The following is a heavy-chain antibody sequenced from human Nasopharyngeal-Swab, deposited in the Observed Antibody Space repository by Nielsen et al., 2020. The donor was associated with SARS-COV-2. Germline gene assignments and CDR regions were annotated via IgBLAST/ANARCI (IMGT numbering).Heavy chain of an antibody. V-gene: IGHV3-21*01. CDR3: AREGVDSASDYSEPFDI. CDR1: GFLFSSYG. D-gene: IGHD5-12*01. Sequence: GGSLRLSCAASGFLFSSYGMNWVRQAPGQGLEWVSSISSYSSGINYADSLKGRFTISRDNAKNSLYLQMNSLRAEDTAVYYCAREGVDSASDYSEPFDIWGQGTMVTVSS. J-gene: IGHJ3*02. CDR2: ISSYSSGI.